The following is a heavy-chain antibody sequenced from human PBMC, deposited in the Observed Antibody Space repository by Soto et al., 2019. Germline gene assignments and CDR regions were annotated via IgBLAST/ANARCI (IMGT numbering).Heavy chain of an antibody. CDR3: ARRWGRTFDY. D-gene: IGHD2-15*01. J-gene: IGHJ4*02. CDR2: IYYSGST. Sequence: SETLSLTCTVSGGSISSYYWSWIRQPPGKGLEWIGYIYYSGSTNYNPSLKSRVTMSVDASKNQFSLKLSSVTAADTAVYYCARRWGRTFDYWGQGTLVTVSS. V-gene: IGHV4-59*08. CDR1: GGSISSYY.